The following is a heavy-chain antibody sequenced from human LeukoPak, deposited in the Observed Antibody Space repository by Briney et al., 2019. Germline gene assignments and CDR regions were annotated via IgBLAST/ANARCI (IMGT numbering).Heavy chain of an antibody. V-gene: IGHV1-2*02. CDR3: ARGRMVRGVIAHRYYYYYYMDV. J-gene: IGHJ6*03. Sequence: ASVKVSCKASGYTFTGYYMHWVRQAPGQGLEWMGWINPNSGGTNYAQKFQGRVTMTRDTSISTAYMELSRLRSDDTAVYYCARGRMVRGVIAHRYYYYYYMDVWGKGTTVTVSS. CDR2: INPNSGGT. CDR1: GYTFTGYY. D-gene: IGHD3-10*01.